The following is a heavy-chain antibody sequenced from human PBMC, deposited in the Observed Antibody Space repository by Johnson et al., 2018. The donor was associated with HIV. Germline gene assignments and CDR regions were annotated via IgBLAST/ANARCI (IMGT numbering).Heavy chain of an antibody. CDR2: INWNGAST. CDR3: ARGGSGSYWGYLTDAFDI. Sequence: VQLVESGGGVVRPGGSLRLSCAASGFSFDDYGMNWVRQAPGKGLEWVSGINWNGASTGYADSVKGRFTISRDNAKNSLYLQMNSLRAEDTALYYCARGGSGSYWGYLTDAFDIWGQGTMVTVSS. D-gene: IGHD1-26*01. CDR1: GFSFDDYG. J-gene: IGHJ3*02. V-gene: IGHV3-20*04.